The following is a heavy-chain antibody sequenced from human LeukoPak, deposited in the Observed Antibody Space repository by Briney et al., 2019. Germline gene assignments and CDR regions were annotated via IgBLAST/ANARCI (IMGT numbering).Heavy chain of an antibody. Sequence: ALVKVSCKASGYTFTGYYMHWVRQAPGQGLEWMGWINPNSGGTNYAQKFQGRVTMTRDTSISTAYMELSRLRSDDTAVYYCARGIVQSGSYLDWFDPWGQGTLVTVSS. CDR3: ARGIVQSGSYLDWFDP. CDR1: GYTFTGYY. D-gene: IGHD1-26*01. CDR2: INPNSGGT. V-gene: IGHV1-2*02. J-gene: IGHJ5*02.